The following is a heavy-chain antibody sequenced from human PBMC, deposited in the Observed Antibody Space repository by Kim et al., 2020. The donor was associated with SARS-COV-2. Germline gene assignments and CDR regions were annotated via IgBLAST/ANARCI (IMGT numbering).Heavy chain of an antibody. CDR2: IYYSGST. V-gene: IGHV4-39*01. CDR3: ATLWFGELFRFDP. J-gene: IGHJ5*02. Sequence: SETLSLTCTVSGGSISSSSYYWGWIRQPPGKGLEWIGSIYYSGSTYYNPSLKSRVTISVDTSKNQFSPKLSSVTAADTAVYYCATLWFGELFRFDPWGQGTLVTVYS. D-gene: IGHD3-10*01. CDR1: GGSISSSSYY.